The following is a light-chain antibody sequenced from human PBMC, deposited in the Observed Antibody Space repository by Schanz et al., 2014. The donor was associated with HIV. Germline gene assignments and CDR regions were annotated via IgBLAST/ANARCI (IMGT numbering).Light chain of an antibody. CDR1: SSNIGNNY. CDR2: DNN. V-gene: IGLV1-51*01. J-gene: IGLJ2*01. CDR3: QSYDSSLSGVL. Sequence: QSVLTQPPSVSAAPGQKVTISCSGSSSNIGNNYVSWYQQLPGTAPKLLIYDNNKRPSGIPDRFSGSKSGTAASLDITALLAEDEAEYYCQSYDSSLSGVLFGGGTKLTVL.